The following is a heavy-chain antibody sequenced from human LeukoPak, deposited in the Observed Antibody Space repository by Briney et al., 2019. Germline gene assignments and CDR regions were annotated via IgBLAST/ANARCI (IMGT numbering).Heavy chain of an antibody. V-gene: IGHV3-48*04. CDR3: ARTLQWELPIHTFDS. CDR1: EFRFSDYG. Sequence: TGGSLRLSCAASEFRFSDYGMNWVRQAPGKGLEWVSYMSYSSSPIYYADSVKGRFTISRDNAKNSLYLQMNSLRAEDTAVYFCARTLQWELPIHTFDSWGQGSRVTVSS. CDR2: MSYSSSPI. J-gene: IGHJ4*02. D-gene: IGHD1-26*01.